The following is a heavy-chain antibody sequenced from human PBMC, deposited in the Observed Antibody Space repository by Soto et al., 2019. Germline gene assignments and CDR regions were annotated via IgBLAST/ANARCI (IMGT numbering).Heavy chain of an antibody. CDR3: AKGGYTFAYE. J-gene: IGHJ4*02. CDR2: ISPSASDT. V-gene: IGHV3-23*01. CDR1: GFSFSTSS. D-gene: IGHD5-18*01. Sequence: EVQLLESGGDLVQPGGSLRLSCAASGFSFSTSSMAWVRHTPGKVLEWVSAISPSASDTLYADSVKGRFTISRDNSQNTLFLQMTSLRADDTAVYSCAKGGYTFAYEWGQGALVTVSS.